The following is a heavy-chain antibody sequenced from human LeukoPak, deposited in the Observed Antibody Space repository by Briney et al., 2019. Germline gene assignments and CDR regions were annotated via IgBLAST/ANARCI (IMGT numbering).Heavy chain of an antibody. Sequence: ASVKVSCKASGYTFTGYYMHWVRQAPGQGLEWMGRINPNSGGTNYAQKFQGRVTITADESTSTAYMELSSLRSEDTAVYYCARDRSTYYYYGMDVWGQGTTVTVSS. CDR1: GYTFTGYY. V-gene: IGHV1-2*06. CDR2: INPNSGGT. CDR3: ARDRSTYYYYGMDV. D-gene: IGHD2-2*01. J-gene: IGHJ6*02.